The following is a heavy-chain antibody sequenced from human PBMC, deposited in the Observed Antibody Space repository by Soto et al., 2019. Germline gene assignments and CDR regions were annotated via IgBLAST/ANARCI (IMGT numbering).Heavy chain of an antibody. Sequence: QVQLVESGGGVVQPGRSLRLSCAASGFTFSSYAMHCVRQAPGKGLEWVAVISYDGSNKYYADSVKGRFTISIDNSKNTLYLQMNSLRAEDTAVYYCARDPLSAPRQWLSYPDYWGQGTLVTVSS. CDR3: ARDPLSAPRQWLSYPDY. D-gene: IGHD6-19*01. CDR1: GFTFSSYA. CDR2: ISYDGSNK. V-gene: IGHV3-30*01. J-gene: IGHJ4*02.